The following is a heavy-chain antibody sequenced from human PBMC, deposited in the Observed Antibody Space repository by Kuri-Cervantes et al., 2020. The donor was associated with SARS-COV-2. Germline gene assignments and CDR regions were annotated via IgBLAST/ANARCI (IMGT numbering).Heavy chain of an antibody. CDR2: IRSKANSYAT. J-gene: IGHJ4*02. CDR1: GFIFSSYG. Sequence: GGSLRLSCAASGFIFSSYGMHWVRQASGKGLEWVGRIRSKANSYATAYAASVKGRFTISRDDSKNTAYLQMNSLKTEDTAVYYCVGGQAAGPRGFGYWGQGTLVTVSS. V-gene: IGHV3-73*01. D-gene: IGHD6-13*01. CDR3: VGGQAAGPRGFGY.